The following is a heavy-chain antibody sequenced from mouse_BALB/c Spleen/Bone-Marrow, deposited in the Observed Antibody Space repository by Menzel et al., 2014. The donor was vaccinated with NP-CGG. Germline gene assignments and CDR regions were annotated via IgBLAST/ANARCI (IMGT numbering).Heavy chain of an antibody. V-gene: IGHV2-9-2*01. CDR2: IWTGGGT. CDR3: VRDRRPSYAMDY. CDR1: GFSLTSYD. J-gene: IGHJ4*01. Sequence: VKLVESGPGLVAPPQSLSIPCTVSGFSLTSYDISWIRQPPGKGLEWLGVIWTGGGTNYNSAFMSRLSISKDNSKSQVFLKMNSLQTDDTAIYYCVRDRRPSYAMDYWGQGTSVTVSS.